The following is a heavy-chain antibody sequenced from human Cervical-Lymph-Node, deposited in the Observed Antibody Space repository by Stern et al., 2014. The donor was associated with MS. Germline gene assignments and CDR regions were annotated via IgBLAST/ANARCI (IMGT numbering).Heavy chain of an antibody. CDR2: MKSNSGNA. D-gene: IGHD3-22*01. Sequence: QVQLMQSGAEVKKPGASVKISCKASGYPFSSFEISWVRQAPGQGLEWMGWMKSNSGNADYAQKFQGRVTMTSDTSTSTAYMELSSLRSEDTAVYYCARGLFEDHYDRGAFNKGSDFWGQGTLVTVSS. CDR1: GYPFSSFE. J-gene: IGHJ4*02. CDR3: ARGLFEDHYDRGAFNKGSDF. V-gene: IGHV1-8*01.